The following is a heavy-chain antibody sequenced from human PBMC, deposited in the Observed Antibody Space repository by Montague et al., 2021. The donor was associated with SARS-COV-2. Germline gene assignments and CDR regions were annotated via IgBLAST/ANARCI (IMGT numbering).Heavy chain of an antibody. Sequence: SLRLSCTVSGLTVSDSYMSWVRLAPGRAPEWVSVIYPAGNTSYAGPVKGRFTISRDKSKNTLSLQMDSLRGDDTAVYYCARSQMLYGDFDYWGQGILATVSS. CDR2: IYPAGNT. CDR3: ARSQMLYGDFDY. CDR1: GLTVSDSY. D-gene: IGHD2-8*01. J-gene: IGHJ4*02. V-gene: IGHV3-53*01.